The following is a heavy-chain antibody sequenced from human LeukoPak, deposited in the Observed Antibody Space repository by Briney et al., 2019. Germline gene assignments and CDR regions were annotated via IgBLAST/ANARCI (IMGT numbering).Heavy chain of an antibody. J-gene: IGHJ5*02. Sequence: SETLSLTCGVSGGSISSYYWSWIRQPPGTGLEWIGSIHYSGSTNYNPSLKSRVTISVDTSKNQFSLKLSSVTAADTAVYYCARDRGYCTNGVCYYNWFDPWGQGTLVTVSS. CDR2: IHYSGST. D-gene: IGHD2-8*01. CDR1: GGSISSYY. V-gene: IGHV4-59*01. CDR3: ARDRGYCTNGVCYYNWFDP.